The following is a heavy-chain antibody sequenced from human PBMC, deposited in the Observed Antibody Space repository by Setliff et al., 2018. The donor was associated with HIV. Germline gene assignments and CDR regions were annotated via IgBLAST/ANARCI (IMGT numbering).Heavy chain of an antibody. Sequence: SETLSLTCTVSGCSISSGGYYWSWIRQPAGKGLEWIGHIYTSGSTNYNPSLKSRVTISVDTSKNQFSLKLSSVTAADTAVYYCARDRGWELLNWFDPWGQGTLVTVSS. J-gene: IGHJ5*02. CDR3: ARDRGWELLNWFDP. CDR1: GCSISSGGYY. D-gene: IGHD1-26*01. V-gene: IGHV4-61*09. CDR2: IYTSGST.